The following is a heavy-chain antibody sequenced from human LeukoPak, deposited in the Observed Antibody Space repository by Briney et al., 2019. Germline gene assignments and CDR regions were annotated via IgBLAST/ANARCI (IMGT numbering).Heavy chain of an antibody. CDR1: GYTFTGYY. V-gene: IGHV7-4-1*02. CDR2: INTNTGNP. J-gene: IGHJ5*02. Sequence: GASVKVSCKASGYTFTGYYMHWVRQAPGQGLEWMGWINTNTGNPTYAQGFTGRFVFSLDTSVSTAYLQISSLKAEDTAVYYCASSRIAVAGISNPWGQGTLVTVSS. D-gene: IGHD6-19*01. CDR3: ASSRIAVAGISNP.